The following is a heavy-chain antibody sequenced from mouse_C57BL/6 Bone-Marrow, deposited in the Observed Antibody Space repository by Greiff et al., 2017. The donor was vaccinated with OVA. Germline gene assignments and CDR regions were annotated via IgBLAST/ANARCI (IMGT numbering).Heavy chain of an antibody. V-gene: IGHV1-7*01. CDR3: AKSGNSLYGMDY. CDR2: INPCSGYT. Sequence: QVQLQQSGAELVKPGASVKLSCKASGYTFTSYWMHWVKQRPGQGLEWIGYINPCSGYTKYNQKFKDKATLTEDKSSSTAYMQLSSLTYEDSAVDYCAKSGNSLYGMDYWGQGTTVTVSS. CDR1: GYTFTSYW. D-gene: IGHD1-3*01. J-gene: IGHJ4*01.